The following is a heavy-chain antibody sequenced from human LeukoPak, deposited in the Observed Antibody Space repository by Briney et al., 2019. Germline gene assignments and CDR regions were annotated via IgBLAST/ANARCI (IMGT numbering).Heavy chain of an antibody. CDR2: INPNSGGT. CDR3: ARDLEDTAMPTDY. J-gene: IGHJ4*02. CDR1: GYTFTGYC. V-gene: IGHV1-2*02. Sequence: ASVKVSCKASGYTFTGYCMHWVRQAPGQGLEWMGWINPNSGGTNYAQKFQGRVTMTRDTSISTAYMELSRLRSDDTAVYYCARDLEDTAMPTDYWGQGTLVTVSS. D-gene: IGHD5-18*01.